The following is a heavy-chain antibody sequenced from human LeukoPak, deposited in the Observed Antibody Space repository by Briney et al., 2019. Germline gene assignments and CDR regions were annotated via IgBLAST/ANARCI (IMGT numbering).Heavy chain of an antibody. CDR1: GGSISSSSYY. D-gene: IGHD1-26*01. V-gene: IGHV4-39*07. J-gene: IGHJ4*02. Sequence: SETLSLTCTVSGGSISSSSYYWGWIRQPPGKGLEWIGSIYYSGSTYYNPSLKSRVTISVDTSKNQFSLKLSSVTAADTAVYYCARGEYYFDYWGQGTLVTVSS. CDR2: IYYSGST. CDR3: ARGEYYFDY.